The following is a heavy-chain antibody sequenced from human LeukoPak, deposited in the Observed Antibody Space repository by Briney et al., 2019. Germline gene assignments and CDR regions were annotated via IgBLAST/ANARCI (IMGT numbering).Heavy chain of an antibody. J-gene: IGHJ1*01. CDR2: IRYDGSNK. D-gene: IGHD3-10*01. CDR3: AKDISRRYGSGSYLQYFQH. Sequence: PGGSLRLSCAASGFTFSSYGMHWVRQAPGKGLEWVAFIRYDGSNKYYADSVKGRFTISRGNAKNSLYLQMNSLRAEDMALYYCAKDISRRYGSGSYLQYFQHWGQGTLVTVSS. V-gene: IGHV3-30*02. CDR1: GFTFSSYG.